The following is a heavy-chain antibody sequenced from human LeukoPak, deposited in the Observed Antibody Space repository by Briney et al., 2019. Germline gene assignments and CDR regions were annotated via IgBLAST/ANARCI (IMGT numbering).Heavy chain of an antibody. Sequence: ASVKVSCKASGYTFTSYGISWVRQAPGQGLEWMGWISAYNGNTNYAQKLQGRVTMTTDTSTSTAYMELRSLRSDDTAVYYCARLLLYDSSGYYSGVIDYWGQGTLVTVSS. CDR2: ISAYNGNT. D-gene: IGHD3-22*01. V-gene: IGHV1-18*01. CDR1: GYTFTSYG. CDR3: ARLLLYDSSGYYSGVIDY. J-gene: IGHJ4*02.